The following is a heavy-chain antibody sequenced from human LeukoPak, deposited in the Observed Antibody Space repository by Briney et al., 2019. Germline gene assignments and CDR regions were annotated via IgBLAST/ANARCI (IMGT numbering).Heavy chain of an antibody. V-gene: IGHV4-31*03. Sequence: SQTLSLTCTVSGGSISSGGYYWSWIRQHPGKGLEWIGYIYYSGSTYYNPSLKSRVTISVDTSKNQFSLKLSSVTAADTAVYYCARDVVDTWGIDWGFYGMDVWGQGTTATVSS. CDR3: ARDVVDTWGIDWGFYGMDV. J-gene: IGHJ6*02. CDR1: GGSISSGGYY. CDR2: IYYSGST. D-gene: IGHD3-9*01.